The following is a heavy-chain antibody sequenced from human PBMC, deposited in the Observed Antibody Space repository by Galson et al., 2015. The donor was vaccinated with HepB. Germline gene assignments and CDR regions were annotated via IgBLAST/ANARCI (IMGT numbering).Heavy chain of an antibody. CDR2: ISGSGGST. V-gene: IGHV3-23*01. CDR3: AKDHYYYGSGSYDY. D-gene: IGHD3-10*01. CDR1: RFTFSTYA. Sequence: SLRLSCAASRFTFSTYAMSWVRQAPGKGLEWVSAISGSGGSTYYADSVKGRFTISSDNSKNTLYLQMNNLRAEDTAVYYCAKDHYYYGSGSYDYWGQGTLVTVSS. J-gene: IGHJ4*02.